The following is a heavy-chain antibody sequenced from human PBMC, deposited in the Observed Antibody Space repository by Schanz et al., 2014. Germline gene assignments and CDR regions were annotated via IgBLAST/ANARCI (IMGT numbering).Heavy chain of an antibody. CDR2: IYHSGNT. Sequence: QVQLQESGPGLVRPSETLSLTCTVSGYSISSGYYWDWIRQPPGKGLEWIGVIYHSGNTYYNPSLKRRVTISVDTSKNQFSLKMTSLTAADTAVYFCARVGGGILTSWYSLDSWGQGTLVTVSS. D-gene: IGHD2-8*02. J-gene: IGHJ4*02. V-gene: IGHV4-38-2*02. CDR1: GYSISSGYY. CDR3: ARVGGGILTSWYSLDS.